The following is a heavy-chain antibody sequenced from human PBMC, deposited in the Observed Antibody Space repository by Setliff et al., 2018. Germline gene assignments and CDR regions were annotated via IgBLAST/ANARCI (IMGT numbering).Heavy chain of an antibody. CDR2: ISSNSNYI. D-gene: IGHD1-7*01. J-gene: IGHJ4*02. Sequence: GGSLRLSCVASGFNLHVYTMEWVRQAPGKGLDWVSSISSNSNYIYTADSLKGRLTVSRDNAKNSLYLQMNSLRAEDTAVYYCVAVRWNYPTVWGQGTLVTVSS. V-gene: IGHV3-21*04. CDR3: VAVRWNYPTV. CDR1: GFNLHVYT.